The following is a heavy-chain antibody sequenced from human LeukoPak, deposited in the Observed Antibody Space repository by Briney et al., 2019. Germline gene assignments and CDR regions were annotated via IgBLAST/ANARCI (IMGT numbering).Heavy chain of an antibody. CDR3: ARDRSGWPNWSFDL. D-gene: IGHD6-19*01. Sequence: SETLSLTCTVSGGSISSYYWSWIRQPPGKGLEWIGRIYTSGSTNYNPSLKSRVTISVDTSKNQFSLKLSSVTAADTAVYYCARDRSGWPNWSFDLWGRGTLVTVSS. J-gene: IGHJ2*01. CDR2: IYTSGST. CDR1: GGSISSYY. V-gene: IGHV4-4*08.